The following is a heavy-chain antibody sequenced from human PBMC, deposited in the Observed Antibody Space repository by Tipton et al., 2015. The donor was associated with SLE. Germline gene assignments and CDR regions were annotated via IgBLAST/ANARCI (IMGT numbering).Heavy chain of an antibody. CDR2: IYTSGST. Sequence: LRLSCTVSGGSISNYYWSWIRQPAGKGLEWIGRIYTSGSTNYNPPLKSRVTMSVDTSKNQFSLKLSSVTAADTAVYYCAGGPFQRWPPGAYWGQGTLVTVAS. CDR1: GGSISNYY. V-gene: IGHV4-4*07. CDR3: AGGPFQRWPPGAY. D-gene: IGHD6-19*01. J-gene: IGHJ4*02.